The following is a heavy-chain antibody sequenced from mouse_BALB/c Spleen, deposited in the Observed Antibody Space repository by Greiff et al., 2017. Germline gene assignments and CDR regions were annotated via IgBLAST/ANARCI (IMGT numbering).Heavy chain of an antibody. J-gene: IGHJ1*01. V-gene: IGHV5-6-4*01. D-gene: IGHD1-1*01. CDR2: ISSGGSYT. Sequence: EVKVVESGGGLVKPGGSLKLSCAASGFTFSSYTMSWVRQTPEKRLEWVATISSGGSYTYYPDSVKGRFTISRDNAKNTLYLQMSSLKSEDTAMYYCTRDHYYYGSSYWYFDVWGAGTTVTVSS. CDR3: TRDHYYYGSSYWYFDV. CDR1: GFTFSSYT.